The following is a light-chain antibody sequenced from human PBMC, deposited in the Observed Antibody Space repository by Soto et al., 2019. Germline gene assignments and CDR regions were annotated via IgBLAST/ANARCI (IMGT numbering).Light chain of an antibody. CDR1: QSVSSNY. V-gene: IGKV3-20*01. Sequence: EVMLTQSPGTLSLSPGERATLSCRASQSVSSNYLAWYQQKSGQAPRLLIYGASNRATGIPDRFSGSGSGTECKLTNRRLEPEDLAVYYCQQYDTSPRTFGQVTKVEFK. J-gene: IGKJ1*01. CDR2: GAS. CDR3: QQYDTSPRT.